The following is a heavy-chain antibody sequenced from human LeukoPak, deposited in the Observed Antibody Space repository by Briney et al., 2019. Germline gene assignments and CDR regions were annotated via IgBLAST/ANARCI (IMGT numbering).Heavy chain of an antibody. CDR2: ISGSGGST. Sequence: GSLSLSCAASGFTFISYAMSWVRQAPGKGLEWVSAISGSGGSTYYADSVKGRFTISRDNAKNSLYLQMNSLRAEDTAVYYCARVLGTRSRYYYGSSGYYGYWGQGTLVTVSS. V-gene: IGHV3-23*01. CDR1: GFTFISYA. J-gene: IGHJ4*02. D-gene: IGHD3-22*01. CDR3: ARVLGTRSRYYYGSSGYYGY.